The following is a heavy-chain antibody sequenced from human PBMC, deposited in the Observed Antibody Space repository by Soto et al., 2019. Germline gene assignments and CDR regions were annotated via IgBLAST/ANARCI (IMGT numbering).Heavy chain of an antibody. V-gene: IGHV4-4*02. J-gene: IGHJ4*02. CDR2: ISHSGST. CDR1: GGSIRGDNW. Sequence: QVQLQESGPGLVKPSGTLSLTCAVSGGSIRGDNWWSWVRQPPGKGLEWIGEISHSGSTNYNPSLKSRVTIPADKTKHQFSLRLTSATAADTAFYYCARLGYSRAWPDYWGQGTLVTVSS. D-gene: IGHD5-12*01. CDR3: ARLGYSRAWPDY.